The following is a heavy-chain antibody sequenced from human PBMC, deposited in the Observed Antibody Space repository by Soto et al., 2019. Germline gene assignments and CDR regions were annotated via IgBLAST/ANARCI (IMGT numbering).Heavy chain of an antibody. V-gene: IGHV1-18*01. Sequence: QVQLVQSGAEVKKPGASVKVSCKASGYTFTSYGISWVRQAPGQGLAWMGWISAYNGNTNYAQKLQGRVTMTTDTSTSTAYMELRSLRSDDTAVYYCARVASYDSSGPHFDYWGQGTLVTVSS. CDR3: ARVASYDSSGPHFDY. J-gene: IGHJ4*02. CDR2: ISAYNGNT. CDR1: GYTFTSYG. D-gene: IGHD3-22*01.